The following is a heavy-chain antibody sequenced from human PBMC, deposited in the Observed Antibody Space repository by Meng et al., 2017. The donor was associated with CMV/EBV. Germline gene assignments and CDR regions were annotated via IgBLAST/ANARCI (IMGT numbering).Heavy chain of an antibody. D-gene: IGHD6-13*01. CDR2: IYDSVIT. Sequence: GALSLSCHVSGGSISRSRYCWGGRHQPPGRGLWWFGRIYDSVITYYNPTLQSRVTISVDTSMNQFSLKMSTVTAADTAVYYCVRGGMAAAGLHWGQGTLVTVSS. CDR3: VRGGMAAAGLH. V-gene: IGHV4-39*07. CDR1: GGSISRSRYC. J-gene: IGHJ4*02.